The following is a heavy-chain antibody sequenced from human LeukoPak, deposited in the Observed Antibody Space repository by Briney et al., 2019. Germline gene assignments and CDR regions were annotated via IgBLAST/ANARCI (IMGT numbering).Heavy chain of an antibody. CDR1: GGSFSGYY. D-gene: IGHD6-13*01. CDR3: ARCSDSSWYWFDP. V-gene: IGHV4-34*01. Sequence: SSETLSLTCAVYGGSFSGYYWSWIRQPPGKGLEWIGEINHSGSINYNPSLKSRVTISVDTSKNQFSLKLSSVTAADTAVYYCARCSDSSWYWFDPWGQGTLVTVSS. CDR2: INHSGSI. J-gene: IGHJ5*02.